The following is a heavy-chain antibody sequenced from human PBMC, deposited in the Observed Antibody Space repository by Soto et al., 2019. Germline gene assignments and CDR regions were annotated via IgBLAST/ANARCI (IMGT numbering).Heavy chain of an antibody. CDR2: ISAYNGNT. J-gene: IGHJ5*02. Sequence: QVQLVQSGAEVKKPGASVKVSCKASGYTFSSYGISWVRQAPGQGLEWMGWISAYNGNTNYAQKLQGRVTITTDTSTSTAYMELRSLRSDYTAVYYCARAPRSSWYAPWGQGTLVTVSS. CDR1: GYTFSSYG. CDR3: ARAPRSSWYAP. D-gene: IGHD6-13*01. V-gene: IGHV1-18*01.